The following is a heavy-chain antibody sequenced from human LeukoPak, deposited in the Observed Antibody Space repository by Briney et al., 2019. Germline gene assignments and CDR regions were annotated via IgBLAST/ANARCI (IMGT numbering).Heavy chain of an antibody. CDR2: IYYSGST. J-gene: IGHJ4*02. CDR1: GGSISSYS. Sequence: SETLSLTCTVSGGSISSYSWSWIRQPPGKGLEWIGYIYYSGSTNYNPSLKSRVTISVDTSKNQFSLKLSSVTAADTAVYYCARGKRDSGSYLRLYYFDYWGQGTLVTVSS. V-gene: IGHV4-59*01. CDR3: ARGKRDSGSYLRLYYFDY. D-gene: IGHD1-26*01.